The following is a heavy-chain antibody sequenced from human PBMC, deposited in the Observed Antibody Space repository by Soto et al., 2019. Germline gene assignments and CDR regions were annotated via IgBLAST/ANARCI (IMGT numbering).Heavy chain of an antibody. V-gene: IGHV1-69*13. D-gene: IGHD3-3*01. CDR2: IIPIFGTA. CDR1: GGTFSSYA. CDR3: ARGHHVFRFLEWSPPFDY. J-gene: IGHJ4*02. Sequence: GASVKVSCKASGGTFSSYAISWVRQAPGQGLEWMGGIIPIFGTANYAQKFQGRVTITADESTSTAYMELSSLRSEDTAVYYCARGHHVFRFLEWSPPFDYWGQGTLVTVSS.